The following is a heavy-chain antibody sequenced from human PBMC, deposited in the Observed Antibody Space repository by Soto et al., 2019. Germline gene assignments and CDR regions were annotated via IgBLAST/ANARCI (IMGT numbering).Heavy chain of an antibody. V-gene: IGHV4-4*02. CDR1: GGSISSRNW. CDR3: VRHQGYSNCHGRDAMDV. J-gene: IGHJ6*02. CDR2: ISHSERT. D-gene: IGHD4-4*01. Sequence: SETLSLTCGVSGGSISSRNWWSWVRPPPGKGLEWIGEISHSERTNYNPTLKSRVTISIDTSNNHCSLNVSSVTAADTAVYYCVRHQGYSNCHGRDAMDVWGQGTTVTVSS.